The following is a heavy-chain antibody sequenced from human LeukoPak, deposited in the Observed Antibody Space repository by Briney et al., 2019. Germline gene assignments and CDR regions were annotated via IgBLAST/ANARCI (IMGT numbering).Heavy chain of an antibody. CDR1: GYSFTSYW. J-gene: IGHJ4*02. CDR3: ATLYSSSAPFDY. D-gene: IGHD6-6*01. CDR2: IYPGDSDT. V-gene: IGHV5-51*01. Sequence: GESLKIPCKGSGYSFTSYWVGWVRQLPGKGLEGMGIIYPGDSDTRYSPSFQGQVTISAGKSISTAYLQWSSLKASDTAMYYCATLYSSSAPFDYWGQGTLVTVSS.